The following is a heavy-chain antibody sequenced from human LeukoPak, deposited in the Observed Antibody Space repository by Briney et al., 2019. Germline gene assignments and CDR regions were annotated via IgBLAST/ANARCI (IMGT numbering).Heavy chain of an antibody. D-gene: IGHD4-11*01. J-gene: IGHJ4*02. CDR2: INHSGYT. Sequence: SETLSLTCAVSGVPFSNYYWSWVRQSPRQGLERIGEINHSGYTNYNPSLKSRVTMSIDTSKHQFSLMRTSVTAAGTGVYYCTRAVAGTTDWGQGTLVTVSS. CDR3: TRAVAGTTD. CDR1: GVPFSNYY. V-gene: IGHV4-34*01.